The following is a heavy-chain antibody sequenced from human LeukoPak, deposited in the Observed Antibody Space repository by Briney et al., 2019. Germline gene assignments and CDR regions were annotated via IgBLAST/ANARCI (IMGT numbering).Heavy chain of an antibody. CDR3: ARTGNYGLQGVDY. J-gene: IGHJ4*02. V-gene: IGHV4-31*03. Sequence: TLSLTCTVSGGSISSGGYYWSWIRQHPGKGLEWIGYIYYSGSTYYNPSLKSRVTISVDTSKNQFSLKLSSVTAADTAVYYCARTGNYGLQGVDYWGQGTLVTVSS. CDR1: GGSISSGGYY. D-gene: IGHD3-10*01. CDR2: IYYSGST.